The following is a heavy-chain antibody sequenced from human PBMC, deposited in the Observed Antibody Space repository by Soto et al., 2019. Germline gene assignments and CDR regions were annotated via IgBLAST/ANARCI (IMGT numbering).Heavy chain of an antibody. D-gene: IGHD3-10*01. CDR3: AKDDYRSGSYYDY. CDR1: GFIFDSYG. CDR2: ISYDGSSQ. Sequence: GGSLRLSCAASGFIFDSYGIHWVRQAPGKGLEWVAVISYDGSSQNYADSVKGRFTISRDISKNMVYLQMNSLRAEDTAVYYCAKDDYRSGSYYDYWGHGTLVTVSS. V-gene: IGHV3-30*18. J-gene: IGHJ4*01.